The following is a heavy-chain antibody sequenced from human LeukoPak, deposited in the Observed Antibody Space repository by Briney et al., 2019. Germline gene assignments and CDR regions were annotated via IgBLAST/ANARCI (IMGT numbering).Heavy chain of an antibody. CDR1: GGSISSYY. CDR2: IYYSGST. CDR3: ARHTPLNFDP. V-gene: IGHV4-59*08. J-gene: IGHJ5*02. Sequence: SETLSLTCTVSGGSISSYYWSWIRQPPGKGLEWIGYIYYSGSTNYNPSLKSRVTISVDTSKNQFSLKLSSLTAADTAVYYCARHTPLNFDPWGQGTLVTVSS.